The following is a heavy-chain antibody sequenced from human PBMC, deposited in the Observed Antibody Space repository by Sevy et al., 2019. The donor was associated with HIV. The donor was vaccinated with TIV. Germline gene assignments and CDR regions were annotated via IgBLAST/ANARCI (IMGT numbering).Heavy chain of an antibody. CDR2: ISDYNGYT. J-gene: IGHJ6*02. Sequence: ASVKVSGKASGYTFSSYGISWVRQAPGQGLEWMGWISDYNGYTNYAHKFQGRVTMSTETSTRTAYMELRSLRSDDTAVYFCARDGYYYRSGTYRPPNYYGMDVWGQGTAVTVSS. V-gene: IGHV1-18*01. CDR3: ARDGYYYRSGTYRPPNYYGMDV. D-gene: IGHD3-10*01. CDR1: GYTFSSYG.